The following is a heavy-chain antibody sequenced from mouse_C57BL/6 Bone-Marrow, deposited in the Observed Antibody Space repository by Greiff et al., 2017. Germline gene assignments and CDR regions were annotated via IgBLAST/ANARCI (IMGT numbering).Heavy chain of an antibody. D-gene: IGHD1-1*01. CDR1: GYTFTSYG. CDR3: ARDDYCDSGYGFAY. Sequence: QVQLQQPGAELARPGASVKLSCKASGYTFTSYGISWVKQRTGQGLEWIGEIYPRSGNTYYNEKFKGKATLTADKSSSTAYMELRSLTSEDSAVYFCARDDYCDSGYGFAYWGQGTLVTVSA. V-gene: IGHV1-81*01. CDR2: IYPRSGNT. J-gene: IGHJ3*01.